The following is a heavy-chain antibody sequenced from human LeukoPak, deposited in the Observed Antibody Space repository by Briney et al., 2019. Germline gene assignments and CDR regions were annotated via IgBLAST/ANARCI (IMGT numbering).Heavy chain of an antibody. CDR2: IYYSGST. J-gene: IGHJ4*02. V-gene: IGHV4-59*12. D-gene: IGHD3-10*01. CDR3: ARRRGGFGELSPFPGWIPSYYFDY. Sequence: KASETLSLTCTVSGGSISRYYWSWIRQPPGKGLEWIGYIYYSGSTNYNPSLKSRVTISVDTSKNQFSLKLSSVTAADTAVYYCARRRGGFGELSPFPGWIPSYYFDYWGQGTLVTVSS. CDR1: GGSISRYY.